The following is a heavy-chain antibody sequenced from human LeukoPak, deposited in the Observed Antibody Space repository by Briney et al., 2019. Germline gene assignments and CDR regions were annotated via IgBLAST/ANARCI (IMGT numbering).Heavy chain of an antibody. V-gene: IGHV4-59*01. J-gene: IGHJ6*02. Sequence: SETLSLTCTVSGGSISSYYWSWIRQPPGKGLEWIGYIYYSGSTNYNPSLKSRVTISVDTSKNQFSLKLSSVTAADTAVYYCAIGSGSYYYHYGMDVWGQGTTVTVSS. CDR2: IYYSGST. CDR1: GGSISSYY. CDR3: AIGSGSYYYHYGMDV. D-gene: IGHD3-10*01.